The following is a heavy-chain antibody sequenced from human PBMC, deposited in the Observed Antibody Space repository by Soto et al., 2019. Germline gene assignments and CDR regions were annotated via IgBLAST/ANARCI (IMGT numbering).Heavy chain of an antibody. CDR2: INPSGGST. Sequence: SVTVSCKASGYTFTSYYMHWVRQAPGQGLEWMGIINPSGGSTSYAQKFQGRVTMTRDTSTSTVYMELSSLRSEVTAVYYCALNPPHGAFDIWGQGTMVTVS. J-gene: IGHJ3*02. V-gene: IGHV1-46*01. CDR1: GYTFTSYY. CDR3: ALNPPHGAFDI.